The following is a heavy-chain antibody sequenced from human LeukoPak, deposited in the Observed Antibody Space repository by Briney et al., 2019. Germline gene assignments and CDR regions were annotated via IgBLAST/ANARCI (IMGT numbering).Heavy chain of an antibody. V-gene: IGHV4-59*08. CDR2: IYYTGKN. CDR1: GGSINSHY. D-gene: IGHD6-19*01. Sequence: SETLSLTCAVSGGSINSHYWGWIRQPPGKGLQWIGDIYYTGKNNYNPSLKSRVTISLDTSKDHLSLNLTSVLSAYTAIYYCVRRDTGWNYFDYWGQGILVTVSS. CDR3: VRRDTGWNYFDY. J-gene: IGHJ4*02.